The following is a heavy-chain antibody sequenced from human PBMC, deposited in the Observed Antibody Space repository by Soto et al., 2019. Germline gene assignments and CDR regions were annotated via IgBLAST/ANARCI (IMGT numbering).Heavy chain of an antibody. CDR3: AKFGMATTKRSPPYYIDY. CDR1: GFTFISYA. J-gene: IGHJ4*02. V-gene: IGHV3-23*01. CDR2: IIGSGGGT. Sequence: PVGSLRLSCAASGFTFISYAMSWVRQAPGKGLECVSSIIGSGGGTYYADSVKGRFTFSRDNSKNTLYLQMNSLRAEDTAVYYCAKFGMATTKRSPPYYIDYWGQGPLVTVSS. D-gene: IGHD1-1*01.